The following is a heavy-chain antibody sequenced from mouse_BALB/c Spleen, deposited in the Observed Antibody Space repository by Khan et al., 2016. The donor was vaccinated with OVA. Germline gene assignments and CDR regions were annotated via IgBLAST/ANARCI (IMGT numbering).Heavy chain of an antibody. J-gene: IGHJ4*01. D-gene: IGHD1-1*01. CDR3: ARKNYYGYAMDY. Sequence: EVQLQELGPGLVKPSQSLSLTCPVTGYSITSDYAWDWIRQFPGNKLEWMGYISYGGSTSYNPSLKSRISITRDTSKNQFFLQLNSVTTEDTATYYCARKNYYGYAMDYWGQGTSVTVSS. CDR1: GYSITSDYA. CDR2: ISYGGST. V-gene: IGHV3-2*02.